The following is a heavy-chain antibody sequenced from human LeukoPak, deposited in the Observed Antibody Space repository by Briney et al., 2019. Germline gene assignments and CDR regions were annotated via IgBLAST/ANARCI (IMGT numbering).Heavy chain of an antibody. V-gene: IGHV3-74*01. D-gene: IGHD6-6*01. Sequence: KAGGSLRLSCAVSGFTFSSSWMHWVRQAPGKGLVWVSHIKTDGSTTAYADSVKGRFTISRDNARNSMYLQMNSLRAEDTAMYYCGRVGGRSVAAKGDAFDIWGQGTMVTVSS. J-gene: IGHJ3*02. CDR1: GFTFSSSW. CDR3: GRVGGRSVAAKGDAFDI. CDR2: IKTDGSTT.